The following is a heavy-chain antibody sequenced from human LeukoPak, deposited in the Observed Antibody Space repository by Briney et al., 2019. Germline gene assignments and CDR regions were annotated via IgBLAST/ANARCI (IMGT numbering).Heavy chain of an antibody. CDR2: INHSGST. CDR3: ARGSSSSTGHDY. J-gene: IGHJ4*02. Sequence: SEALSLTCTVSGGSISSYYWSWIRQPPGKGLEWIGEINHSGSTNYNPSLKSRVTISVDTSKNQFSLKLSSVTAADTAVYYCARGSSSSTGHDYWGQGTLVTVSS. CDR1: GGSISSYY. V-gene: IGHV4-34*01. D-gene: IGHD6-6*01.